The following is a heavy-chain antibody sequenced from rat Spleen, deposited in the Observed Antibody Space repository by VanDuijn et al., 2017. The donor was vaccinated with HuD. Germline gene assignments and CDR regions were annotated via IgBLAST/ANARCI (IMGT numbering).Heavy chain of an antibody. V-gene: IGHV5-20*01. Sequence: EVQLVESGGGLMQPGRSLKLSCTASGFTFSDYYMAWVRQAPTKGLEWVASLSYDGGSTYYRDSVKGRFTISRDNAKSSLYLQMDSLRSEDTATYYCTTPGYNSFDYWGQGVMVTVSS. J-gene: IGHJ2*01. CDR3: TTPGYNSFDY. CDR2: LSYDGGST. CDR1: GFTFSDYY. D-gene: IGHD1-4*01.